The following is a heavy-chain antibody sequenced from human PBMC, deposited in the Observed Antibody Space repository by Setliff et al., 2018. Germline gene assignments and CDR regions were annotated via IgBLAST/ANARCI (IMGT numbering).Heavy chain of an antibody. CDR1: GFTFSSYV. D-gene: IGHD6-19*01. V-gene: IGHV3-30-3*01. Sequence: PGGSLRLSCAASGFTFSSYVMHWVRQAPGKGLEWVAVISYDGSNKYYADSVKGRFTISRDNSKNTLYLQMNSLRAEDTAVYYCARDVIPPGTNGWHPDVLDIWGQGTMVTVSS. CDR2: ISYDGSNK. J-gene: IGHJ3*02. CDR3: ARDVIPPGTNGWHPDVLDI.